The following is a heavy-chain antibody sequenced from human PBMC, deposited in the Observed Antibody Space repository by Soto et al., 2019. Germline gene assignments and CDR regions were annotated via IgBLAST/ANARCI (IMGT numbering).Heavy chain of an antibody. Sequence: GASVKVSCKASGYTFTSYAMHWVRQAPGQRLEWMGWINAGNGNTKYSQKFQGRVTITRDTSASTAYMELSSLRSEDTAVYYCARDRQRVVVAATPYNWFDPWGQGTLVTVSS. D-gene: IGHD2-15*01. CDR1: GYTFTSYA. V-gene: IGHV1-3*01. CDR2: INAGNGNT. CDR3: ARDRQRVVVAATPYNWFDP. J-gene: IGHJ5*02.